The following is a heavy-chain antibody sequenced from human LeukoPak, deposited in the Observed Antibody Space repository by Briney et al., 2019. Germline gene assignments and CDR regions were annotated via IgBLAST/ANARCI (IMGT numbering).Heavy chain of an antibody. CDR2: IYHSGST. CDR1: GYSISSGYY. V-gene: IGHV4-38-2*02. CDR3: ARDGDGYNLDYFDY. D-gene: IGHD5-24*01. Sequence: PSETLSLTCTVSGYSISSGYYWGWIRQPPGKGLEWIGSIYHSGSTYYNPSLKSRVTISVDTSKNQFSLKLSSVTAADTAVYYCARDGDGYNLDYFDYWGQGILVTVSS. J-gene: IGHJ4*02.